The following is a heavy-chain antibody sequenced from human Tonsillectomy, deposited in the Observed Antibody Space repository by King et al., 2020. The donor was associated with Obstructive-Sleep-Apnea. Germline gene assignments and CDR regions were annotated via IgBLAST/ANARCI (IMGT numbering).Heavy chain of an antibody. Sequence: VQLVESGGGLVQPGGSLRLSCAASGFTFSSYAMNWVRQAPGKGLEWVSGISGGGSGTYYAYFVKGRFTISRDNSKNTLYLQMNSLRAEDTAVYYCAKPQGYYYGSGSFDYWGQGTLVTVSS. CDR1: GFTFSSYA. V-gene: IGHV3-23*04. D-gene: IGHD3-10*01. CDR3: AKPQGYYYGSGSFDY. CDR2: ISGGGSGT. J-gene: IGHJ4*02.